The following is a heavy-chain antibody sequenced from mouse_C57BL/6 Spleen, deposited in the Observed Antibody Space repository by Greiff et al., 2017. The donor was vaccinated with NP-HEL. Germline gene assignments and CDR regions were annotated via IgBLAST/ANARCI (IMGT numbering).Heavy chain of an antibody. J-gene: IGHJ1*03. Sequence: DVMLVESGGGLVKPGGSLKLSCAASGFTFSSYAMSWVRQTPEKRLEWVATISDGGSYTYYPDNVKGRFTISRDNAKDNLYLQMSHLKSEDTAMYYCARDPDYYGSRYFDVWGTGTTVTVSS. CDR2: ISDGGSYT. CDR1: GFTFSSYA. D-gene: IGHD1-1*01. CDR3: ARDPDYYGSRYFDV. V-gene: IGHV5-4*01.